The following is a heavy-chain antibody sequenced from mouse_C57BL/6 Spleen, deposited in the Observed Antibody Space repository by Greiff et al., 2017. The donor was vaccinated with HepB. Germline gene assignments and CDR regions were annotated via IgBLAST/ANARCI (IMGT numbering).Heavy chain of an antibody. CDR3: ARGGYYGSSSWFAY. CDR1: GYTFTSYW. V-gene: IGHV1-50*01. Sequence: QVQLQQPGAELVKPGASVKLSCKASGYTFTSYWMQWVKQRPGQGLEWIGEIDPSDSYTNYNQKFKGKATLTVDTSSSTAYMQLSSLTSEDSAVYYCARGGYYGSSSWFAYWGQGTLVTVSA. D-gene: IGHD1-1*01. J-gene: IGHJ3*01. CDR2: IDPSDSYT.